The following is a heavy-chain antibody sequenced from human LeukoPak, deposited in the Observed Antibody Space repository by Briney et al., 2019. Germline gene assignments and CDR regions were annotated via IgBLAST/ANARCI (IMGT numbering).Heavy chain of an antibody. Sequence: ASVKASCKASGYTFTGYYMHWVRQAPGQGLEWMGWINPNSGGTNYAQKFQGRVTMTRDTSISTAYMELSRLRSDDTAVYYCARGQRDRYSSSWARYYYYYYMDVWGKGTTVTVSS. CDR3: ARGQRDRYSSSWARYYYYYYMDV. J-gene: IGHJ6*03. V-gene: IGHV1-2*02. D-gene: IGHD6-13*01. CDR2: INPNSGGT. CDR1: GYTFTGYY.